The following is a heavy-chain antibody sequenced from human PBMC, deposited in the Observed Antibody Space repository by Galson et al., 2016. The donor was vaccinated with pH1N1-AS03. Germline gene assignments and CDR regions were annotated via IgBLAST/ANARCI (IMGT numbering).Heavy chain of an antibody. Sequence: SLRLSCAASGFTFNRSWMNWVRQAPGKGLEWVANIKQDGSEKYYVDSVKGRFTISRDNAKNSMYLQMISLRAEDTAVYYCFEINNGGGQGTLVTVSS. D-gene: IGHD2-8*01. J-gene: IGHJ4*02. CDR1: GFTFNRSW. V-gene: IGHV3-7*01. CDR3: FEINNG. CDR2: IKQDGSEK.